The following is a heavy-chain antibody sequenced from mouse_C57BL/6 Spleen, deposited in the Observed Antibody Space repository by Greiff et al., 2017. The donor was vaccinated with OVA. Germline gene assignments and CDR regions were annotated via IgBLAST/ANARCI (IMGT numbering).Heavy chain of an antibody. D-gene: IGHD2-1*01. CDR3: ARQGGRIYSWYFGV. CDR2: ISNLAYSM. J-gene: IGHJ1*03. V-gene: IGHV5-15*01. Sequence: EVQRVESGGGLVQPGGSLKLSCAASGFTFSDYGMAWVRQAPRKGPEWVAFISNLAYSMYYAAPVTGRSTISRENAKNTLYLELSSLRSEDTDMYYVARQGGRIYSWYFGVWGTGTTVTVSS. CDR1: GFTFSDYG.